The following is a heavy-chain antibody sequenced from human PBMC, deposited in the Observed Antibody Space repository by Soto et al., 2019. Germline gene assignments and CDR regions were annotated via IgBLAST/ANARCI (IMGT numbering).Heavy chain of an antibody. V-gene: IGHV3-30-3*01. D-gene: IGHD3-22*01. CDR3: ARDCHPVSYDSSGYYPTCGYFDY. J-gene: IGHJ4*02. Sequence: QVQLVESGGGVVQPGRSLRLSCAASGFTFSSYAMHWVRQAPGKGLERVAVISYDGSNKYYADSVKGRFTISRDNSKNTLYLQMNSLRAEDTAVYYCARDCHPVSYDSSGYYPTCGYFDYWGQGTLVTVSS. CDR2: ISYDGSNK. CDR1: GFTFSSYA.